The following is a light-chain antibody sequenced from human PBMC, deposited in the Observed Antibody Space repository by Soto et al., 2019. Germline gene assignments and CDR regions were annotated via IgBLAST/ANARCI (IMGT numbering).Light chain of an antibody. V-gene: IGKV4-1*01. CDR1: QSVLYSPNSKNY. CDR3: QQYYTTPTWT. CDR2: WAS. Sequence: DIVMTQSPDSLAVSLGERATINCKSSQSVLYSPNSKNYLAWYQQKPGQPPKLLIYWASSRESGVPDRFSGSGSGTDFTLTISSLQAEDVAVYYCQQYYTTPTWTFGQGTKVEIK. J-gene: IGKJ1*01.